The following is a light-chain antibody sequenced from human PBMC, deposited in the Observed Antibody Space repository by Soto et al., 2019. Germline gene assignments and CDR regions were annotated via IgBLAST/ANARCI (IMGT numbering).Light chain of an antibody. Sequence: QSVLTQPASVSGSPGQSSTISCTGTRSDIGTYNFVSWYQRHPGKAPKLIIYDVSYRPSGVSDRFSGSKSGNTASLTISGLQADDEADYYCASFTSTNTPWVFGGGTQLTVL. J-gene: IGLJ7*01. CDR3: ASFTSTNTPWV. CDR2: DVS. CDR1: RSDIGTYNF. V-gene: IGLV2-14*03.